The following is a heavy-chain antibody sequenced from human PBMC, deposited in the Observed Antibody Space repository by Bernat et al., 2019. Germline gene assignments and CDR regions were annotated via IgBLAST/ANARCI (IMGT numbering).Heavy chain of an antibody. CDR1: GFTFSSYW. D-gene: IGHD4-11*01. V-gene: IGHV3-74*01. CDR3: ARDESLGYSNHPANNWFDP. J-gene: IGHJ5*02. Sequence: QPGGSLRLSCAASGFTFSSYWMHWVRQVPGKGLVWVSRINSDGSSTSYADSVKGRFTISRDNAKNTLYLQMNSLRAEDTAVYYCARDESLGYSNHPANNWFDPWGQGTLVTVSS. CDR2: INSDGSST.